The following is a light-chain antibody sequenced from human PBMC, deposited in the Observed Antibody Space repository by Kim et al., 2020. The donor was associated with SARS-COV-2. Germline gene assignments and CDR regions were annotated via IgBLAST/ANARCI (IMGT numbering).Light chain of an antibody. J-gene: IGKJ2*01. CDR1: QDISNY. V-gene: IGKV1-33*01. Sequence: DIQMTKSPSSLSAAVGDRVTITCQASQDISNYLNWYQQKPGKAPKLLIYDASNLETGVPSRFSGSGSGTDFTFTISSLQPEDIATYFCQQYDYLLGYTFGQGTKLDI. CDR2: DAS. CDR3: QQYDYLLGYT.